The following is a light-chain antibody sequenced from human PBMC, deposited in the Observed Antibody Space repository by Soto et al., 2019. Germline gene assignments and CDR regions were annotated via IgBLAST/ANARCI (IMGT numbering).Light chain of an antibody. V-gene: IGLV1-40*01. Sequence: QSVLTQPPSVSGAPGQRVTTSCTGSSSNIGAGYDVHWYQQLPGTAPKLLIYGNSNRPSGVPDRFSGSKSGTSASLAITGLQAEDEADYYCQSYDSSLSVVFGGGTKLT. J-gene: IGLJ2*01. CDR2: GNS. CDR1: SSNIGAGYD. CDR3: QSYDSSLSVV.